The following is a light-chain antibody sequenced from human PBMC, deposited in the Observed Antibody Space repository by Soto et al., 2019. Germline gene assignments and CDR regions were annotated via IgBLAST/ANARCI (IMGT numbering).Light chain of an antibody. CDR2: EDD. Sequence: QSALTQPASVSGSPGQSITISCTGTSSDDGSYNLVSWYQQYPGKAPKLMIYEDDERPSGVSNRFSGSKSGNTASLTISGLQAEDEADYYCYSYAGRSPSVFGGGTTLTVL. CDR3: YSYAGRSPSV. CDR1: SSDDGSYNL. J-gene: IGLJ2*01. V-gene: IGLV2-23*01.